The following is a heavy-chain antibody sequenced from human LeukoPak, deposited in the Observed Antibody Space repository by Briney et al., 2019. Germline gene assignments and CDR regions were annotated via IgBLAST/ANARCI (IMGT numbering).Heavy chain of an antibody. Sequence: SETLSLTCTVSGDSISSYYWSWIRQPPGKGLEWIGYISYSGSTKYNPSLKSRVTISVDTSKKQFSLKLSSVTAADTAVYYCARRNSYGSGRHFDFWGQGTLATVSS. CDR2: ISYSGST. V-gene: IGHV4-59*01. J-gene: IGHJ4*02. D-gene: IGHD3-10*01. CDR1: GDSISSYY. CDR3: ARRNSYGSGRHFDF.